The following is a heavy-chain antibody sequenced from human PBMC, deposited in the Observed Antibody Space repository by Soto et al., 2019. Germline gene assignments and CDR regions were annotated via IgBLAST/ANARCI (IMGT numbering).Heavy chain of an antibody. Sequence: EVQLVESGGGLVKPGGSLRLSCAASGVTFSNAWMNWVRQAPGKGLEWVGRIKSKTDGGTTDYAAPVKGRFTISRDDSKNTLYLQINSLETEDTAVYDGAAESCLNGVCYLGWLWGQGTMVTVAS. V-gene: IGHV3-15*07. CDR2: IKSKTDGGTT. CDR3: AAESCLNGVCYLGWL. D-gene: IGHD2-8*01. CDR1: GVTFSNAW. J-gene: IGHJ4*02.